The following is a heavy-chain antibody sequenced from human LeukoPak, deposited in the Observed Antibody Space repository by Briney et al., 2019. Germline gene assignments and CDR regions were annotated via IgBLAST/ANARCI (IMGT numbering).Heavy chain of an antibody. CDR1: GYTFTGYY. J-gene: IGHJ4*02. D-gene: IGHD3-16*02. CDR3: ARAQWAVSSPSGY. Sequence: ASVKVSCKASGYTFTGYYMRWVRQAPGQGLEWMGRINPNSGGTNYAQKFQGRVTMTRDTSISTAYMELSRLRSDDTAVYYCARAQWAVSSPSGYWGQGTLVTVSS. V-gene: IGHV1-2*06. CDR2: INPNSGGT.